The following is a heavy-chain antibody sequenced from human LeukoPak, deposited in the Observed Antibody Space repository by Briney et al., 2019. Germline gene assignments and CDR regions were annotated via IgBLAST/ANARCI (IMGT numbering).Heavy chain of an antibody. V-gene: IGHV3-23*01. CDR2: ISGSGGST. J-gene: IGHJ4*02. CDR1: GFTFSSYA. Sequence: GRSLRLSCAASGFTFSSYAMSWVRQAPGKGLEWVSAISGSGGSTYYADSVKGRFTISRDNSKNTLYLQMNSLRAEDTAVYYCAKVDGRSTVIFKVDYWGQGTLVTVSS. D-gene: IGHD3-16*02. CDR3: AKVDGRSTVIFKVDY.